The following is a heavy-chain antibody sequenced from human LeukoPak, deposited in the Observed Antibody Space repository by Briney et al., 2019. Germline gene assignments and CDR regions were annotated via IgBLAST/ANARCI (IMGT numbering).Heavy chain of an antibody. CDR2: IYYSGST. CDR3: ARNSEDGYNSFGY. Sequence: SETLSLTCTVSGGSISSYYWSWIRQPPGKGLEWIGYIYYSGSTNYNPSLKSRVTISVDTSKNQFSLKLSSVTAADAAVYYCARNSEDGYNSFGYWGQGTLVTVSA. V-gene: IGHV4-59*08. D-gene: IGHD5-24*01. J-gene: IGHJ4*02. CDR1: GGSISSYY.